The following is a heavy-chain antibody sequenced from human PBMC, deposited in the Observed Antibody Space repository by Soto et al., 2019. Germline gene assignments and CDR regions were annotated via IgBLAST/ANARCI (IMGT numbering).Heavy chain of an antibody. Sequence: GGSLRLPCAASGFTFSSYAMSWVRQAPGRGLEWVSAISGSGGSTYYADSVKGRFTISRDNSKNTLYLQMNSLRAEDTAVYYCARDRCTNGVCYTPSDYWGQGTLVTVSS. V-gene: IGHV3-23*01. CDR1: GFTFSSYA. J-gene: IGHJ4*02. CDR3: ARDRCTNGVCYTPSDY. CDR2: ISGSGGST. D-gene: IGHD2-8*01.